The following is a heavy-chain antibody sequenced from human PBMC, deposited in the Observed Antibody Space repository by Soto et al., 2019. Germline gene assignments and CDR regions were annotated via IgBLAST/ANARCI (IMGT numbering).Heavy chain of an antibody. D-gene: IGHD1-1*01. CDR2: ISAYNGNT. V-gene: IGHV1-18*01. CDR3: ARHIHNQGFEYYFDS. CDR1: GYTFTSYG. Sequence: ASVKVSCKASGYTFTSYGISWVRQAPGQGLEWMGWISAYNGNTNYAQKLQGRVTMTTDTSTSTAYMELSSVTAADTAVYYCARHIHNQGFEYYFDSWGQGTLVTVSS. J-gene: IGHJ4*02.